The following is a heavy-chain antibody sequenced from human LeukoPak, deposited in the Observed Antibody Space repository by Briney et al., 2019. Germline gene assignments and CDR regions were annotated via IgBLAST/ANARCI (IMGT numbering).Heavy chain of an antibody. CDR1: GYTFTGYY. V-gene: IGHV1-18*04. J-gene: IGHJ4*02. D-gene: IGHD2-2*02. CDR2: ISAYNGNT. Sequence: ASVKVSCKASGYTFTGYYMHWVRQAPGQGLEWMGWISAYNGNTNYAQKLQGRVTMTTDTSTSTAYMELRSLRSDDTAVYYCTRAPYCSSTSCYTTIPPFDYWGQGTLVTVSS. CDR3: TRAPYCSSTSCYTTIPPFDY.